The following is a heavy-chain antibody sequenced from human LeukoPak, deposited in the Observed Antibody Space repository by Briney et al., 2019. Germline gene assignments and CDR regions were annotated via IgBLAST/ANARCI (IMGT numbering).Heavy chain of an antibody. V-gene: IGHV3-9*02. Sequence: GGSLRLSCAASGFTPDEYAMHGVRPAPGEGLEWVSHTSWNSCSIGYVDSVKCRFTSSRDNAKNSLYLQMNSLRAEDMALYYCAKARDSSGYPLGYYLDYWGQGTLVTVSS. CDR2: TSWNSCSI. CDR3: AKARDSSGYPLGYYLDY. CDR1: GFTPDEYA. D-gene: IGHD3-22*01. J-gene: IGHJ4*02.